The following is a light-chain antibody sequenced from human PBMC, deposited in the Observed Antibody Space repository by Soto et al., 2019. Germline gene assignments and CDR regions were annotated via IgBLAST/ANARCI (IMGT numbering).Light chain of an antibody. V-gene: IGLV2-8*01. Sequence: QSVLTQPPSASGSPGQSVTISCTGTSSDVGGYEYVSWYQQHPGKAPKLIIYEVLKRPSGVPDRFSGSKSANTASLTVSGLQAEDEADYYCSSFAGSHYVFGTGTKVPS. CDR2: EVL. J-gene: IGLJ1*01. CDR1: SSDVGGYEY. CDR3: SSFAGSHYV.